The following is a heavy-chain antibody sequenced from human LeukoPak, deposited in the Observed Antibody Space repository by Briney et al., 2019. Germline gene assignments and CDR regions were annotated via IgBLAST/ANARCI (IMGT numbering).Heavy chain of an antibody. V-gene: IGHV3-21*01. CDR1: GFTFSRYS. CDR2: ISCSSSYI. J-gene: IGHJ4*02. CDR3: ARDNPGDSSGYYLDY. Sequence: PGGSLTLFCAASGFTFSRYSMHWVRQAPGKGLEWVSSISCSSSYIYYADCVKRRFTLSRDNAKNSLYLQMSSLRAEDTAVYYCARDNPGDSSGYYLDYWGQGTLVTVSS. D-gene: IGHD3-22*01.